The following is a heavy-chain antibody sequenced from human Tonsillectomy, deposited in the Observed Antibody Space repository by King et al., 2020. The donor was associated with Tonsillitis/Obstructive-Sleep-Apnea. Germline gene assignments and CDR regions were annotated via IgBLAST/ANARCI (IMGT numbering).Heavy chain of an antibody. D-gene: IGHD3-10*01. J-gene: IGHJ2*01. CDR2: IGTGGDT. V-gene: IGHV3-13*04. CDR1: GFTFSNYD. CDR3: ARERSYRGSGIQRYYWNLDL. Sequence: VQLVESGGGLVQPGGSLRLSCAASGFTFSNYDFHWVRQATGKGLEWVSAIGTGGDTYYPGSVKGRFTIFRENAKNSLYLQMNSLGAGDTAVYYCARERSYRGSGIQRYYWNLDLWGRGTLVTVSS.